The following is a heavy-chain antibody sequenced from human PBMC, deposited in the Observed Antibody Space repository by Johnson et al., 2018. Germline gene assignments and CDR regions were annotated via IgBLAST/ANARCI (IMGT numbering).Heavy chain of an antibody. J-gene: IGHJ6*02. CDR1: GFTFSSSA. Sequence: VQLVQSGGGLVQPGGSLRLSCAASGFTFSSSAMSWVRQAPGKGLEWVPARIGSGGSPYYAASVKGRFTISRDNSQNTLYPQMNSLSAEATAGYYCAIPGVSAYYWCSGSSWDVWGQGTTVTVSS. D-gene: IGHD3-10*01. CDR2: RIGSGGSP. V-gene: IGHV3-23*04. CDR3: AIPGVSAYYWCSGSSWDV.